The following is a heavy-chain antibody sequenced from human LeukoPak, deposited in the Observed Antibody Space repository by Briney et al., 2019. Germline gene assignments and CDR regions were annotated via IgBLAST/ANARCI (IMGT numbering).Heavy chain of an antibody. Sequence: GGSLRLSCEASGFSLSDFGMNWVRQAPGQGLEWVSYISSTSSIRHFADSVKGRFTISRDNAKNSLYLQMNSLRDEDTAVYYCARGTSGYPSFYFVLWGHGTLVTVSS. CDR1: GFSLSDFG. D-gene: IGHD3-22*01. CDR2: ISSTSSIR. CDR3: ARGTSGYPSFYFVL. J-gene: IGHJ2*01. V-gene: IGHV3-48*02.